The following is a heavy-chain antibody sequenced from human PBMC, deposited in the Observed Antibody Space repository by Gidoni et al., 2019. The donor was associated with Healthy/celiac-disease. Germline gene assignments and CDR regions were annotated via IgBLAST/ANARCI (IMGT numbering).Heavy chain of an antibody. D-gene: IGHD3-10*01. J-gene: IGHJ4*02. CDR1: GFTFSSLC. CDR3: AKARSGDFDY. Sequence: QVQLVESGGGVVQPGRSLRLSCAASGFTFSSLCMHWVRQAPGKGLEWVAVISYDGSNKYYADSVKGRFTISRDNSKNTLYLQMNSLRAEDTAVYYCAKARSGDFDYWGQGTLVTVSS. V-gene: IGHV3-30*18. CDR2: ISYDGSNK.